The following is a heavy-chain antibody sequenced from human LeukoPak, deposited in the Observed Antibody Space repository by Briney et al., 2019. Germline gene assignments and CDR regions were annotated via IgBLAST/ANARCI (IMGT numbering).Heavy chain of an antibody. D-gene: IGHD3-3*01. Sequence: PSETLSLTCTVSGGSISSSSYYWGWIRQPPGKGLEWIGSIYYSGSTYYNPSLKSRVTISVDTSKNQFSLKMSSVTAADTAVYYCARDHIRFSTTSVSPFDIWGQGTVVTVSS. CDR3: ARDHIRFSTTSVSPFDI. J-gene: IGHJ3*02. CDR2: IYYSGST. CDR1: GGSISSSSYY. V-gene: IGHV4-39*07.